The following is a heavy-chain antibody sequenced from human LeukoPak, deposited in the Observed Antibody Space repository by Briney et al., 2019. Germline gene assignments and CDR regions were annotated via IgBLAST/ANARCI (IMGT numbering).Heavy chain of an antibody. CDR2: IYPGDSDN. V-gene: IGHV5-51*01. CDR1: GYSFTSYW. J-gene: IGHJ4*02. Sequence: GESLKISCKGSGYSFTSYWIGWVRQMPGKGLEWMGIIYPGDSDNRYSPSFQGQVTISADKSISTAYLQWSSLKASDTAMYYCARCSGYSSSWYAFRVGLFDYWGQGTLVAVSS. CDR3: ARCSGYSSSWYAFRVGLFDY. D-gene: IGHD6-13*01.